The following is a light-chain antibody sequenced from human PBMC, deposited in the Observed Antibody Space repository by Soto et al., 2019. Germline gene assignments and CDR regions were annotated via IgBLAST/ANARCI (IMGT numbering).Light chain of an antibody. Sequence: QSALTQPRSVSGSPGQSVTISCTGTSSDVGGYNYVSWYQQHPGKDPKLMIYDVSKRRSGVPDRFSGSKSDNTASLTISGLQAEYEADYYCCSYAGSYKGYVFGTGTKVTVL. CDR3: CSYAGSYKGYV. CDR1: SSDVGGYNY. J-gene: IGLJ1*01. CDR2: DVS. V-gene: IGLV2-11*01.